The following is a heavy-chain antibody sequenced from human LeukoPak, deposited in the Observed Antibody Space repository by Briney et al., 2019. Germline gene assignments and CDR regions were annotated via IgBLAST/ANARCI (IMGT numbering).Heavy chain of an antibody. Sequence: SETLSLTCTVSGGSISSSSYYWGWIRQPPGKGLEWIGSIYYSGSTYYNPSLKSRVTISVDTSKNQFSLKLSSVTAADMAVYYCARLNGRRWFDPWGQGTLVTVSS. J-gene: IGHJ5*02. CDR2: IYYSGST. CDR1: GGSISSSSYY. CDR3: ARLNGRRWFDP. D-gene: IGHD2-8*01. V-gene: IGHV4-39*01.